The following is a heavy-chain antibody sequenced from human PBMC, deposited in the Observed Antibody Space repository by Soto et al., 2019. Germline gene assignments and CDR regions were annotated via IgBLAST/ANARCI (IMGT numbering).Heavy chain of an antibody. CDR2: IYWDDDK. D-gene: IGHD3-22*01. CDR1: GFSLSTSGVG. Sequence: QITLKESGPTLVKPTQTLTLTCTFSGFSLSTSGVGVGWIRQPPGKALEWLALIYWDDDKRYSPSLKSRLTITKDTSKNQVVLTMTNMDPVDTATYYCAHHYDSSGYYYGAGVVDYWGQGTLVTVSS. J-gene: IGHJ4*02. CDR3: AHHYDSSGYYYGAGVVDY. V-gene: IGHV2-5*02.